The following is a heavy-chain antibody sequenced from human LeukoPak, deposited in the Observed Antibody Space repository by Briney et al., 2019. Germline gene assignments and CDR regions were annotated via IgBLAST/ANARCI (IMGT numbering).Heavy chain of an antibody. CDR3: ASYLGYCSSTSCPSDLNNWFDP. V-gene: IGHV3-11*01. J-gene: IGHJ5*02. CDR2: ISSSGSTI. CDR1: GFTFSDYY. D-gene: IGHD2-2*01. Sequence: TGGSLRLSCAASGFTFSDYYMSWIRRAPGKGLEWVSYISSSGSTIYYADSVKGRFTISRDNAKNSLYLQMNSLRAEDTAVYYCASYLGYCSSTSCPSDLNNWFDPWGQGTLATVSS.